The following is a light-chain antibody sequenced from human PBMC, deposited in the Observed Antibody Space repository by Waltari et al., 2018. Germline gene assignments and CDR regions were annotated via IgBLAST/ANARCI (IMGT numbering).Light chain of an antibody. CDR2: GGS. CDR1: QGISSY. CDR3: VQVNSYPFP. J-gene: IGKJ3*01. Sequence: IQLTQSPLSLSASVGDRVTITCRASQGISSYLAWYQQKAGRAPQLLIYGGSTVANGGASGFSGSGFGTYFTLAISGREPDDCATYYCVQVNSYPFPFDPETTVDIK. V-gene: IGKV1-9*01.